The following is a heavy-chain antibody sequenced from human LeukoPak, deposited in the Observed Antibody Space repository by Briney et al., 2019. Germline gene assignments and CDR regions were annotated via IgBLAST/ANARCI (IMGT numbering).Heavy chain of an antibody. CDR3: ARDWYCSSTSCYKGDLFDY. Sequence: GGSLRLSCAASGFTFSDYYMSWIRQAPGKGLEWVSYISSSGSTIYYADSVKGQFTISRDNAKNSLYLQMNSLRAEDTAVYYCARDWYCSSTSCYKGDLFDYWGQGTLVTVSS. CDR1: GFTFSDYY. CDR2: ISSSGSTI. D-gene: IGHD2-2*02. V-gene: IGHV3-11*01. J-gene: IGHJ4*02.